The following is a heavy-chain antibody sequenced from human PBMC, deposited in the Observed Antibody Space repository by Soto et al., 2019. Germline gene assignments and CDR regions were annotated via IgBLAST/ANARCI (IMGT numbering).Heavy chain of an antibody. V-gene: IGHV1-18*04. CDR3: AGSYDSSGYWFPP. D-gene: IGHD3-22*01. CDR1: GYTFTSYG. CDR2: ISAYNGNT. Sequence: QVQLVQSGAEVKKPGASVKVSCKASGYTFTSYGISWVRQAPGQGLEWMGWISAYNGNTNYAQKLQGRVTMTTDTPQGTAYRELRSWRFDDTAVYYCAGSYDSSGYWFPPGGQATLVPVSS. J-gene: IGHJ5*02.